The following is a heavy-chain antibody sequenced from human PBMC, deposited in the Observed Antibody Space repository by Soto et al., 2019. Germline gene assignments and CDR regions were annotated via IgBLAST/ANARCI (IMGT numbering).Heavy chain of an antibody. V-gene: IGHV1-18*01. D-gene: IGHD3-16*02. Sequence: QVQLVQSGAEVKKPGASVKVSCKASGYTFTSYGISWVRQAPGQGLEWMGGISAYNGNTNYAQKLQGRVTMTTDTSTSTAYMELRSLRSDDTAVYYCARVPFRPQETYYDYIWGSYRYFYYFDYWGQGTLVTVSS. CDR3: ARVPFRPQETYYDYIWGSYRYFYYFDY. CDR1: GYTFTSYG. J-gene: IGHJ4*02. CDR2: ISAYNGNT.